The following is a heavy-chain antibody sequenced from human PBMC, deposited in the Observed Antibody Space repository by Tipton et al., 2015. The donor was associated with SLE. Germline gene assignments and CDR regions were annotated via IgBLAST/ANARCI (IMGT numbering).Heavy chain of an antibody. CDR3: ARDHRTYYYGSVGNGMDV. D-gene: IGHD3-10*01. Sequence: TLSLTCAVYGGSFSGYYWNWIRQSPGKGLEWIGEINHSGSTNYNPSLKSRVTISVDTSKNQFSLKLSSVTAADTAVYYCARDHRTYYYGSVGNGMDVWGQGTTVSVSS. CDR2: INHSGST. CDR1: GGSFSGYY. V-gene: IGHV4-34*01. J-gene: IGHJ6*02.